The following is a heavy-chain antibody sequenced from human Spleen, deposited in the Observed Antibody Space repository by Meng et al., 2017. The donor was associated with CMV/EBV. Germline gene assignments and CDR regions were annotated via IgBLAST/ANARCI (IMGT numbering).Heavy chain of an antibody. CDR2: IDHSGST. J-gene: IGHJ5*02. CDR1: GFTFSNYG. Sequence: ESLKISCAGSGFTFSNYGMSWVRQAPGKGLEWIGEIDHSGSTNYNPSLKSRVTISVDTSKNQFSLKLTSVTAADTAVYYCARDGYSGYLSGWFDPWGQGTLVTVSS. V-gene: IGHV4-34*01. D-gene: IGHD5-12*01. CDR3: ARDGYSGYLSGWFDP.